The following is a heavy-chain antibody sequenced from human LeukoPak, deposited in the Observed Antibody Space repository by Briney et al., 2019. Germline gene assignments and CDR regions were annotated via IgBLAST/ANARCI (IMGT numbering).Heavy chain of an antibody. V-gene: IGHV4-59*01. CDR2: IYYSGST. D-gene: IGHD3-10*01. CDR1: GGSISSYY. CDR3: ARENTMVLGASDSLYI. J-gene: IGHJ3*02. Sequence: SETLSLACIVSGGSISSYYWSWIQQPPGKGLEWIGYIYYSGSTNYNPSLKNRVTISVDTSNNQFSLKLSSVTAADTAVYYCARENTMVLGASDSLYIWGQGTMVTVSS.